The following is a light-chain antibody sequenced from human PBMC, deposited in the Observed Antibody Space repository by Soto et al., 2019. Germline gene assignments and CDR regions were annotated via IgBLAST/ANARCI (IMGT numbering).Light chain of an antibody. CDR2: DTS. CDR1: QSVENY. J-gene: IGKJ4*01. V-gene: IGKV3-11*01. CDR3: HQRYIWPPLT. Sequence: EIVLTQSPATLSLSPGERATLSCRASQSVENYLAWFQQKRGQAPRLLIYDTSNRAAGNPDRFSGSGSGTDFTLTVNSVEPEDFAVYYCHQRYIWPPLTFGGGTKVEIK.